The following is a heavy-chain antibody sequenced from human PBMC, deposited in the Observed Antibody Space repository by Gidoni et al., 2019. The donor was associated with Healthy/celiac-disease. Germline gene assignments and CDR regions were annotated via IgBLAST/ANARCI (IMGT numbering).Heavy chain of an antibody. Sequence: GESLRISCKGSGYSFTSYWISWVRQMPGKGLEWMGRIDPSDSYTNYSPSFQGHVTISADKSISTAYLQWSSLKASDTAMYYCACFFSKADYSNWFDPWGQGTLVTVSS. V-gene: IGHV5-10-1*01. CDR3: ACFFSKADYSNWFDP. CDR2: IDPSDSYT. J-gene: IGHJ5*02. D-gene: IGHD4-4*01. CDR1: GYSFTSYW.